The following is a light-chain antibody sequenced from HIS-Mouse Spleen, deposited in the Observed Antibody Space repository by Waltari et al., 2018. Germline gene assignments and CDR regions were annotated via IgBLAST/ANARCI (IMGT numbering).Light chain of an antibody. CDR2: EDS. Sequence: SYELTQPPSVSVSPGQTARLTCSGDELPKKYASWYQQKSGQAPVLVIYEDSKRPSGIPERFSGSSSGTMATLTISGAQVEDEADYYCYSTDSSGNHRVFGGGTKLTVL. CDR1: ELPKKY. V-gene: IGLV3-10*01. J-gene: IGLJ2*01. CDR3: YSTDSSGNHRV.